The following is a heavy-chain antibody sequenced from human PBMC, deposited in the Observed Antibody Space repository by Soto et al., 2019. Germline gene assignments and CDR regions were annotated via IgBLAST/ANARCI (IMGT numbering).Heavy chain of an antibody. V-gene: IGHV4-59*01. CDR1: VGSISNYY. D-gene: IGHD5-18*01. CDR2: IYYSGST. CDR3: ARVGRRQPTIYIQLWLSH. Sequence: SETLSLTCTLSVGSISNYYWTWIRPPPGKRLEWIGYIYYSGSTNYNPSLKSRVTISVDTSKNQVSLKLSSVTADHPAVYYCARVGRRQPTIYIQLWLSHWGQGTLVNVLL. J-gene: IGHJ4*02.